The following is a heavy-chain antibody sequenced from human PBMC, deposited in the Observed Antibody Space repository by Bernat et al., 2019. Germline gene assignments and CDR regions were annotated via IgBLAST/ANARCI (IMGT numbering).Heavy chain of an antibody. CDR1: GGSVSSGSYY. D-gene: IGHD1-1*01. Sequence: QVQLQESGPGLVKPSETLSLTCTVSGGSVSSGSYYWSWIRQPPGKGLEWIGYIYYSGSTNYNPSLKSRVTISVDTSKNQFSLKLSSVTAADTAVYHCAGAPNWHYFDYWGLGTLLTVSS. CDR2: IYYSGST. V-gene: IGHV4-61*01. CDR3: AGAPNWHYFDY. J-gene: IGHJ4*02.